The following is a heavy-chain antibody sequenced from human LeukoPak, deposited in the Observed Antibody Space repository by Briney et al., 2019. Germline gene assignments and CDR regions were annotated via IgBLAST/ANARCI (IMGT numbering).Heavy chain of an antibody. D-gene: IGHD5-12*01. CDR3: AKEGFARGGYDLFQ. Sequence: GGSLRLSCAASGFTFSSYGMSWVRQAPGKGLEWVSSISGSGGSTYYADSVKGRFTISRDNSKNTLYLQMNILRAEDTAVYYCAKEGFARGGYDLFQWGQGTLVTVSS. CDR1: GFTFSSYG. J-gene: IGHJ4*02. CDR2: ISGSGGST. V-gene: IGHV3-23*01.